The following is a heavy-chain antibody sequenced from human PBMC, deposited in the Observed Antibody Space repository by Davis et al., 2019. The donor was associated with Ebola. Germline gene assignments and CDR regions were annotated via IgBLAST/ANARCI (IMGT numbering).Heavy chain of an antibody. J-gene: IGHJ4*02. CDR1: GYTFTGYY. Sequence: ASVKVSCKASGYTFTGYYMHWVRQAPGQGLEWMGWINPNSGGTNYAQKFQGRVTMTRDTSISTAYMELSRLRSDDTAVYYCARESSYEVPAAIDYWGQGTLVTVSS. CDR2: INPNSGGT. D-gene: IGHD2-2*02. V-gene: IGHV1-2*02. CDR3: ARESSYEVPAAIDY.